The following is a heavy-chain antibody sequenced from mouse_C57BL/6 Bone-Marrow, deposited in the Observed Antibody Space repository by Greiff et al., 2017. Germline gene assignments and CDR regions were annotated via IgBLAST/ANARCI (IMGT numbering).Heavy chain of an antibody. CDR3: ARYVITTEAMDY. CDR2: IRNKANGYTT. J-gene: IGHJ4*01. Sequence: EVHLVESGGGLVQPGGSLSLSCAASGFTFTDYYMSWVRQPPGKALEWLGFIRNKANGYTTEYSVAVKGRFTISRDNAQSILYLQMNARRDDNSATYYCARYVITTEAMDYWGQGTSVTVYS. V-gene: IGHV7-3*01. D-gene: IGHD1-1*01. CDR1: GFTFTDYY.